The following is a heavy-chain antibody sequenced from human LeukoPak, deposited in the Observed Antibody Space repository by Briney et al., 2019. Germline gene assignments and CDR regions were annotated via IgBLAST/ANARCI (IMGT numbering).Heavy chain of an antibody. J-gene: IGHJ3*02. Sequence: PSETLSLTCTVSGGSISTYYWSWIRQPPGKGLEWMGFIYYSGSTNYNPSLKSRVTISVDRSKNQFSLKLSSVTAADTAVYYCARDAEAFRVIGPRFDIWGQGTMVTVSS. CDR1: GGSISTYY. CDR2: IYYSGST. V-gene: IGHV4-59*12. D-gene: IGHD2-21*01. CDR3: ARDAEAFRVIGPRFDI.